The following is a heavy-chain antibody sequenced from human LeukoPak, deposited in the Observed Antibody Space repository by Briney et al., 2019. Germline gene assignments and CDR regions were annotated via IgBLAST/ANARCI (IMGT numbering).Heavy chain of an antibody. D-gene: IGHD3-9*01. J-gene: IGHJ4*02. CDR3: AKADSYYDLLTCFDF. CDR2: VSGSGTIT. CDR1: GFTFSSYA. V-gene: IGHV3-23*01. Sequence: GGSLRLSCAASGFTFSSYAMNWVRQAPGKGLEWVSTVSGSGTITYYAGSVKGRFTISRDNPRNTLYLQMNSLRAEDTAVYYCAKADSYYDLLTCFDFWGQGTLVTVSS.